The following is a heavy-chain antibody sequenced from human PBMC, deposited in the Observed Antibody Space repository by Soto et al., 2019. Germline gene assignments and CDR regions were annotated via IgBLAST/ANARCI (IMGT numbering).Heavy chain of an antibody. CDR1: GASMNSYH. Sequence: SETLSLTCTVSGASMNSYHWSWIRQPAGKGLEWIGHIHSSGSTNYNPSLKSRVTMSVDTSKNQFSLRLMSLTAADTAVYYCARDQGVAAAGITWFDPWGQGSLVTVAS. D-gene: IGHD6-13*01. CDR2: IHSSGST. V-gene: IGHV4-4*07. J-gene: IGHJ5*02. CDR3: ARDQGVAAAGITWFDP.